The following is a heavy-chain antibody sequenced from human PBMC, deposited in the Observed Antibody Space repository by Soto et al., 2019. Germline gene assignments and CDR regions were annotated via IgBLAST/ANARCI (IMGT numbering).Heavy chain of an antibody. D-gene: IGHD3-22*01. Sequence: VQLQESGPGLVKPSQTLSLTCTVSGVSINSGDYYWSWIRQPPGKGLEWIGYIYYTGSTYSNPSPKSRFTTPLAASNSEFSLRLDCVTAAATARYYCAGSDSDPGWFDPWGQGTLATVSS. V-gene: IGHV4-30-4*01. CDR3: AGSDSDPGWFDP. J-gene: IGHJ5*02. CDR1: GVSINSGDYY. CDR2: IYYTGST.